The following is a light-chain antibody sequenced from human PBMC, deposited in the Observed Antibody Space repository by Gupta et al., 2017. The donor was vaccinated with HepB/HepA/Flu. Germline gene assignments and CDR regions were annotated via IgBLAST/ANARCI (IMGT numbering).Light chain of an antibody. CDR3: QSYDSILSGVF. V-gene: IGLV1-40*01. CDR2: ANT. CDR1: RPNIGTGYD. J-gene: IGLJ2*01. Sequence: QSVLTHPPSVSGPPGQRVTISCTGSRPNIGTGYDVNWYQQLPGTAPTLLIYANTIRPSGVPDRVTGSNSGTSASLASTGLQADDEADYYCQSYDSILSGVFFAGGTKLTVL.